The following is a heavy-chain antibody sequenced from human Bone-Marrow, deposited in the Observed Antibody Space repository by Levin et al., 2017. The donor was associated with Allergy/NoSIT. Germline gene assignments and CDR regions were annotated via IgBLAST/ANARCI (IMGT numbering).Heavy chain of an antibody. CDR3: AKAHIVVIPAAIRSFDY. Sequence: ETLSLTCAASGFSFSSYAMSWVRQAPGKGLEGVSAISGGGGSTYYADAVKGRFTISRDNSKNTLYLQMNSLRVEDTALYYCAKAHIVVIPAAIRSFDYWGQGTLVTVSS. D-gene: IGHD2-2*01. J-gene: IGHJ4*02. CDR2: ISGGGGST. CDR1: GFSFSSYA. V-gene: IGHV3-23*01.